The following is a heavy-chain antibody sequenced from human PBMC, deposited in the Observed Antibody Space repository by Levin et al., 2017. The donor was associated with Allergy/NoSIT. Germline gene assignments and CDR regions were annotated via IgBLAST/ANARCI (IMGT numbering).Heavy chain of an antibody. J-gene: IGHJ4*02. CDR1: GFIFDDYT. CDR3: VRYLTNYGFDQ. D-gene: IGHD2-8*01. Sequence: PGGSLRLSCETSGFIFDDYTMHWVRQAPGRSLEWVSLISWDGSSSYYGDSVRGRFTISRDNSRNSLFLQITSLRTEDTALYYCVRYLTNYGFDQWGQGTQVTVSS. CDR2: ISWDGSSS. V-gene: IGHV3-43*01.